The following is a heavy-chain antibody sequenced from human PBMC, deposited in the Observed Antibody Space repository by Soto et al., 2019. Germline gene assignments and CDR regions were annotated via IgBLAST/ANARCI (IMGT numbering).Heavy chain of an antibody. CDR2: IYHSGST. D-gene: IGHD3-10*01. CDR3: ARVSILWFEESLEELVGFDP. J-gene: IGHJ5*02. CDR1: GGSISSSNW. V-gene: IGHV4-4*02. Sequence: SETLSLTCAVSGGSISSSNWWSWVRQPPGKGLEWIGEIYHSGSTNYNPSLKSRVTISVDKSKNQFSLKLSSVTAADTAVYYCARVSILWFEESLEELVGFDPWSQGTLVTVSS.